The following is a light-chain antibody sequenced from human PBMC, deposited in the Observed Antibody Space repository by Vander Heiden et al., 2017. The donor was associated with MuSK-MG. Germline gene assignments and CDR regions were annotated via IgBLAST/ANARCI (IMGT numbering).Light chain of an antibody. CDR3: QQSYSTPFT. CDR2: AAS. J-gene: IGKJ3*01. CDR1: QTISSY. Sequence: DIQMTQSPSSLSASVGDRVTITCRASQTISSYLTWYQQKPGKAPNLLIYAASSLQSGVPSRFSGSGSGTEFTLTINSLQPEDYATYYCQQSYSTPFTFGPGTTVDIK. V-gene: IGKV1-39*01.